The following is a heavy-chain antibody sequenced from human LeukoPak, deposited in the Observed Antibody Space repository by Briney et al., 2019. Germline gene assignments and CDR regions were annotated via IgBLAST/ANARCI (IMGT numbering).Heavy chain of an antibody. CDR3: AREYGDYDSYYYGLDV. Sequence: GGSLRLSCAASGFSVSSNYMSWVRQAPGKGLEWVSSTSSGSDSAYYADSVKGRFTISRDDAKDSLFLQMNSLRADDTAVYYCAREYGDYDSYYYGLDVWGQGTTVTVSS. CDR1: GFSVSSNY. CDR2: TSSGSDSA. V-gene: IGHV3-21*01. J-gene: IGHJ6*02. D-gene: IGHD4-17*01.